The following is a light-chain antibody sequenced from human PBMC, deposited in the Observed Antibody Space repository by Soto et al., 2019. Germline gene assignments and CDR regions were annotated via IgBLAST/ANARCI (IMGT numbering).Light chain of an antibody. CDR2: GAS. Sequence: DIQMTQSPSSLSASVGDRITITCRASQSISSYLNWYQQKPGKAPKLLIYGASNLQSGVPSRFSGSRSGAEFTLTINSLQSEDFAVYYCQPYNNWPLTFGGGTKVEIK. V-gene: IGKV1-39*01. J-gene: IGKJ4*01. CDR1: QSISSY. CDR3: QPYNNWPLT.